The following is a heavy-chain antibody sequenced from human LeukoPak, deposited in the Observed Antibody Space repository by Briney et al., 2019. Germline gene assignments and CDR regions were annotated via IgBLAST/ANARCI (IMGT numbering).Heavy chain of an antibody. CDR3: ARDLVVTAIPYYYYYYGMDV. CDR2: IWYDGSNK. V-gene: IGHV3-33*01. CDR1: GFTFSSYG. J-gene: IGHJ6*02. D-gene: IGHD2-21*02. Sequence: GSLRLSCAASGFTFSSYGMHWVRQAPGKGLEWVAVIWYDGSNKYYADSVKGRFTISRDNSKNTLYLQMNSLRAEDTAVYYCARDLVVTAIPYYYYYYGMDVWGQGTTVTVSS.